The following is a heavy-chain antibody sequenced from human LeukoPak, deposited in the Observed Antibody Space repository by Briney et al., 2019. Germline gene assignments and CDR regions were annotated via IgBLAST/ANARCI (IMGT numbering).Heavy chain of an antibody. CDR3: ARASWVSDPDAVR. CDR2: LRGDDET. J-gene: IGHJ4*02. D-gene: IGHD3-10*01. CDR1: GISFRNYA. V-gene: IGHV3-23*01. Sequence: GGSLRLSCAASGISFRNYAMSWVRQAPARGPEWVSSLRGDDETFYADSVKGRFTLSRDDSRNTVYLQLNNLRVEDTAIYYCARASWVSDPDAVRWGQGTQVTVSS.